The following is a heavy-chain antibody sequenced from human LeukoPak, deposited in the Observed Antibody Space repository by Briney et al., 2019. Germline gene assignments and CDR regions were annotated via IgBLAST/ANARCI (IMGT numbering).Heavy chain of an antibody. D-gene: IGHD6-25*01. CDR3: ARITGIEAAGDY. CDR1: GFTFSRYW. J-gene: IGHJ4*02. Sequence: GGSLRLSCAASGFTFSRYWMSWVRQAPGKGLEWVANIKHDGSEKFYMDSVKGRFIISRDNAKNSLFLQLNSLRDEDTAVYYCARITGIEAAGDYWGQGTLVTVSS. V-gene: IGHV3-7*04. CDR2: IKHDGSEK.